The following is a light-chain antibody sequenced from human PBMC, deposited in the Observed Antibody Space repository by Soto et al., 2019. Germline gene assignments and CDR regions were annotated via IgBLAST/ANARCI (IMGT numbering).Light chain of an antibody. V-gene: IGKV4-1*01. CDR2: WAS. CDR3: QQYYSAPFT. CDR1: QSVLHSSNNKNY. Sequence: DIVMTQSPDSLAVSLGERASINCKSSQSVLHSSNNKNYLAWYQQKPRQPPKLLIYWASTRESGVPDRFSGSGSGTDFTLTISSLQAEDVAAYYCQQYYSAPFTVGGGTKVEIK. J-gene: IGKJ4*01.